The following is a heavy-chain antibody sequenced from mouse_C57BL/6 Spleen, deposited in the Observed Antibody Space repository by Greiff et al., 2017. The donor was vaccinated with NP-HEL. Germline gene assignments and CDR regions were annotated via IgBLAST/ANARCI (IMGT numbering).Heavy chain of an antibody. J-gene: IGHJ4*01. V-gene: IGHV1-80*01. CDR1: GYAFSSYW. D-gene: IGHD2-1*01. CDR3: AGGYYGNYAAMDY. Sequence: QVQLQQSGAELVKPGASVKISCKASGYAFSSYWMNWVKQRPGKGLEWIGQIYPGDGDTNYNGKFKGKATLTADKSSSTAYMQLSSLTSEDSAVYFCAGGYYGNYAAMDYWGQGTSVTVSS. CDR2: IYPGDGDT.